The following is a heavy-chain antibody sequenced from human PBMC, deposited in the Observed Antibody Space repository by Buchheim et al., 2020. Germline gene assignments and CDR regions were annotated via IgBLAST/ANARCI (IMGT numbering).Heavy chain of an antibody. CDR2: IKQDGRER. CDR3: VCSGSTDDY. V-gene: IGHV3-7*03. J-gene: IGHJ4*02. Sequence: DVQLVESGGGLVQPGGSLRLSCATSGFSFSENWMSWVRQAPGKGLEWVAHIKQDGRERYYMESVKGRFTISRDNAKHSLYLQMDSLRAEDTAVYYCVCSGSTDDYWGQGIL. CDR1: GFSFSENW. D-gene: IGHD2-15*01.